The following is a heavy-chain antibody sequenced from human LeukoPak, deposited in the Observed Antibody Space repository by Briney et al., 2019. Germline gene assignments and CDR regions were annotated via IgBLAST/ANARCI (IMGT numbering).Heavy chain of an antibody. J-gene: IGHJ5*02. CDR1: GFTFSSYD. D-gene: IGHD2-2*01. V-gene: IGHV3-74*01. CDR3: AREECSTSCRVTWFDP. Sequence: PGGSLRLSCAASGFTFSSYDMNWVRQAPGKGLVWVSRINSDGSSTSYADSVKGRFTISRDNAKNALYLQMNSLRAEDTAVYYCAREECSTSCRVTWFDPWGQGTLVTVSS. CDR2: INSDGSST.